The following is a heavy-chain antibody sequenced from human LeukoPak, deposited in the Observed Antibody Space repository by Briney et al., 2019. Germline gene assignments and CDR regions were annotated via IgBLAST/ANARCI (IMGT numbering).Heavy chain of an antibody. D-gene: IGHD4-11*01. V-gene: IGHV3-23*01. CDR1: VLPSSKFA. Sequence: PGGSLRLSCAASVLPSSKFAMSWTRQPPGKGLQGVASIICSGGSTTYADSVKGRFTISRDNSKNTLYLQMNSLKAEDTAVYYCAKWKATATTIDYWGRATLVAASS. CDR2: IICSGGST. J-gene: IGHJ4*02. CDR3: AKWKATATTIDY.